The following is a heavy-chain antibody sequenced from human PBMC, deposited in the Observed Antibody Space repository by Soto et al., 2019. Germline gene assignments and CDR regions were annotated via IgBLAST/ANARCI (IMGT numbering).Heavy chain of an antibody. CDR1: GGSITNNY. D-gene: IGHD1-1*01. CDR3: ARRQNWNNLFDT. CDR2: SYYSGST. Sequence: KPSETLSLTCTVSGGSITNNYWSWIRQSPGKGLEWIGCSYYSGSTSYNPSLRSRVTISIDTSKTQFSLRLRSVTAADTAVYYCARRQNWNNLFDTWGQGTLVTSPQ. J-gene: IGHJ5*02. V-gene: IGHV4-59*08.